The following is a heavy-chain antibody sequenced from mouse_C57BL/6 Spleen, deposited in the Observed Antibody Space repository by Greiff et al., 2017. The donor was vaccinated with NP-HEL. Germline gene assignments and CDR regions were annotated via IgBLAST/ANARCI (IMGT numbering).Heavy chain of an antibody. CDR1: GYTFTDYE. CDR2: IDPETGGT. Sequence: QVQLKQSGAELVRPGASVTLSCKASGYTFTDYEMHWVKQTPVHGLEWIGAIDPETGGTAYNQKFKGKAILTADKSSSTAYMELRSLTSEDSAVYYCTGFFDYWGQGTTLTVSS. CDR3: TGFFDY. V-gene: IGHV1-15*01. J-gene: IGHJ2*01.